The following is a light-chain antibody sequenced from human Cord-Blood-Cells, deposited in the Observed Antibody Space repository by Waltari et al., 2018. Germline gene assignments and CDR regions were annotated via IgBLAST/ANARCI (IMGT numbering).Light chain of an antibody. CDR2: EVS. CDR1: SSDVGGYNY. CDR3: SSYAGSNNYV. V-gene: IGLV2-8*01. Sequence: QSALTQPPSASGSPGQSVTISCTGPSSDVGGYNYASWYQQHPGNAPKLMIYEVSKRPSGVPDRFSGSKSGNTASLTVSGLQAEDEADYYCSSYAGSNNYVFGTGTKVTVL. J-gene: IGLJ1*01.